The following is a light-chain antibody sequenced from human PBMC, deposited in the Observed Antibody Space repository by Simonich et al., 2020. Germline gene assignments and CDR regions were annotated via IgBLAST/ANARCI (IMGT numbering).Light chain of an antibody. Sequence: DIVMTQTPLSLSVTPGQPASISCKSSQSLLHSDGKTYLYWYLQKPGQSPQLLIYEVSHRFSGVPDSFSGSGSGTDFTLKISRVEAEDVGVYYCMQSIQLPPYTFGQGTKLEIK. V-gene: IGKV2D-29*02. J-gene: IGKJ2*01. CDR3: MQSIQLPPYT. CDR1: QSLLHSDGKTY. CDR2: EVS.